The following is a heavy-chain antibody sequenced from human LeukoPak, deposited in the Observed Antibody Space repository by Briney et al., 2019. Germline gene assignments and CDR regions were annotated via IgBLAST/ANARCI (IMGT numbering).Heavy chain of an antibody. D-gene: IGHD3-9*01. CDR2: ISSSSSYI. J-gene: IGHJ4*02. Sequence: GSLRLSCAASGFTFSSYSMNWVRQAPGKGLEWVSSISSSSSYIYYADSVKGRFTISRDSAKNSLYLQMNSLRAEDTAVYYCARVGYYDILTGYYKPFDYWGQGTLVTVSS. V-gene: IGHV3-21*01. CDR3: ARVGYYDILTGYYKPFDY. CDR1: GFTFSSYS.